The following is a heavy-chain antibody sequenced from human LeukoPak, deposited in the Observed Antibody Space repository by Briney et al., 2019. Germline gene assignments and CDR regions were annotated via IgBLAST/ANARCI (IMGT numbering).Heavy chain of an antibody. J-gene: IGHJ4*02. CDR1: GYSFTSYL. CDR2: IYPGDSDT. D-gene: IGHD3-9*01. Sequence: GESLKISCKGSGYSFTSYLIGWVRQMPGKGLEWMGIIYPGDSDTRYSPSFQGQVTISADKSISTAYLQWSSLKASDTAMYYCARRRYFDWLLFDYWGQGTLVTVSS. CDR3: ARRRYFDWLLFDY. V-gene: IGHV5-51*01.